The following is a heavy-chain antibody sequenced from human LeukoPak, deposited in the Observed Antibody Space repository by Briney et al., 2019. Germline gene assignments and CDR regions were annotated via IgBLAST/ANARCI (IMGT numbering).Heavy chain of an antibody. Sequence: ASVKVSCEASGYTFTSYGISWVRQAPGQGLEWMGWISAYNGNTNYAQKLQGRVTMTTDTSTSTAYMELRSLRSDDTAVYYRARGATVLRYFDWYRFDPWGQGTLVTVSS. V-gene: IGHV1-18*01. J-gene: IGHJ5*02. CDR1: GYTFTSYG. CDR2: ISAYNGNT. CDR3: ARGATVLRYFDWYRFDP. D-gene: IGHD3-9*01.